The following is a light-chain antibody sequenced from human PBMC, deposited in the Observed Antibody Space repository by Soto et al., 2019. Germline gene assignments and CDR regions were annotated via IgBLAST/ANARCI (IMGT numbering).Light chain of an antibody. J-gene: IGKJ4*01. CDR2: QAS. CDR3: QQYDNWPPVT. Sequence: EIVMTQSAATLSMSPGERGTLSCRASQNIRRNLAWYQQKPGQAPRLLIYQASTRAPGIPARFSGGGSGTEFTLTISSLQSEDFAIYFCQQYDNWPPVTFGVGTKVEIK. CDR1: QNIRRN. V-gene: IGKV3-15*01.